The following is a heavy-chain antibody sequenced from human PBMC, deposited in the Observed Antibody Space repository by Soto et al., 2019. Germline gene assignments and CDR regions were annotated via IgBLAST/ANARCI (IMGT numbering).Heavy chain of an antibody. CDR1: GGTFSSYA. Sequence: QVQLVQSGAEVKKPGSSVKVSCKASGGTFSSYAISWVRQAPGQGLEWMGGIIPIFGTANYAQKFQGRVTITADESTTTAYMELSSLRPEDTAVYYCARASYSSYRETTLCWYFDLWGRGTLVTVSS. CDR3: ARASYSSYRETTLCWYFDL. J-gene: IGHJ2*01. V-gene: IGHV1-69*12. D-gene: IGHD6-6*01. CDR2: IIPIFGTA.